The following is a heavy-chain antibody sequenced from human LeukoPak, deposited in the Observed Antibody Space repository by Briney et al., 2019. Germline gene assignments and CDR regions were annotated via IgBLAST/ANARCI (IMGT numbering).Heavy chain of an antibody. Sequence: PGGSLRLSCASSGFTFSTYAMTWVRQAPGKGLEWVSAISGSGANTYYADSVKGRFTISRDNSKNTLYLQMNSLRAEDTAVYYCAKIYDSSAYYYYFDYCGQGTLVTVSS. CDR1: GFTFSTYA. V-gene: IGHV3-23*01. CDR2: ISGSGANT. J-gene: IGHJ4*02. CDR3: AKIYDSSAYYYYFDY. D-gene: IGHD3-22*01.